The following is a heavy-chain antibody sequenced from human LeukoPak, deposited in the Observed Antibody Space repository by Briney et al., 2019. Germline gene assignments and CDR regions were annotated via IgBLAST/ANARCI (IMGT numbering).Heavy chain of an antibody. CDR3: ARDRLGLEYYMDV. Sequence: SETLSLTCTVSGYSISSGYYWGWIRQPPGQGLEWIGSIYHSGSTYYNPSLKSRVTISVDTSKNQFSLKLSSVTAADTAVYYCARDRLGLEYYMDVWGKGTTVTVSS. J-gene: IGHJ6*03. D-gene: IGHD3/OR15-3a*01. V-gene: IGHV4-38-2*02. CDR1: GYSISSGYY. CDR2: IYHSGST.